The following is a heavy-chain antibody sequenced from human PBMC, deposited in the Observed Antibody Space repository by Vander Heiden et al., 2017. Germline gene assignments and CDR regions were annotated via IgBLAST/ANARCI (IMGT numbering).Heavy chain of an antibody. CDR3: AREAEGSSDY. V-gene: IGHV3-33*01. CDR2: IGYDGSNK. CDR1: GFTFSSYR. J-gene: IGHJ4*02. Sequence: QVQLVESGGGVVKPGCSMRLGCAASGFTFSSYRMHWVREAPGKGLEWVAVIGYDGSNKCYADSVKGRFTISRDNSKNTLYLQMNSLRAEDTAVYHCAREAEGSSDYWGQGTLVTVSS.